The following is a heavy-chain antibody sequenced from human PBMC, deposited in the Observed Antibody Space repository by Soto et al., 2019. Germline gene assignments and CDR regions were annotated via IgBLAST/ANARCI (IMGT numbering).Heavy chain of an antibody. CDR1: GFTFSSYA. CDR2: ISGSGGST. Sequence: PGGSLRLSXAASGFTFSSYAMSWVRQAPGKGLEWVSAISGSGGSTYYADSVKGRFTISRDNSKNTLYLQMNSLRAEDTAVYYRAKKVYSSVNGNWFDPWGQGTLVTVSS. D-gene: IGHD6-25*01. CDR3: AKKVYSSVNGNWFDP. V-gene: IGHV3-23*01. J-gene: IGHJ5*02.